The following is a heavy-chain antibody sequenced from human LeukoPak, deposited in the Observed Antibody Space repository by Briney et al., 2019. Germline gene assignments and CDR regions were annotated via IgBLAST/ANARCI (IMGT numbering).Heavy chain of an antibody. D-gene: IGHD1-26*01. Sequence: GSLRLSCAASGFTFSSYWMHWVRQAPGKGLVWVSRINSDESSTIYADSVKGRFTISGDNAKNTLYLQMNSLRAEDTAAYYCAKDLEEWELKTPFDYWGQGTLVTVSS. CDR2: INSDESST. J-gene: IGHJ4*02. V-gene: IGHV3-74*01. CDR1: GFTFSSYW. CDR3: AKDLEEWELKTPFDY.